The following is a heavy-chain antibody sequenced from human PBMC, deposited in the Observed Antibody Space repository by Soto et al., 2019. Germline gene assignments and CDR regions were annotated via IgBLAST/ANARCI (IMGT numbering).Heavy chain of an antibody. J-gene: IGHJ4*02. Sequence: QVQLVESGGGVVQPGRSLRLSCAASGFTFSSYAMHWVRQAPGKGPEWVAVISYDGSNKYYADSVKGRFTISRDNSKNTLYLQMNSLRAEDTAVYYCARDHILYYDSSGPTYYFDYWGQGTLVTVSS. CDR1: GFTFSSYA. CDR3: ARDHILYYDSSGPTYYFDY. V-gene: IGHV3-30-3*01. CDR2: ISYDGSNK. D-gene: IGHD3-22*01.